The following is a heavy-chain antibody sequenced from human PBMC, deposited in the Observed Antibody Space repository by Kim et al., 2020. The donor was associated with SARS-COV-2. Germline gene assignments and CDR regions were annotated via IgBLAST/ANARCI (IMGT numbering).Heavy chain of an antibody. Sequence: SETLSLTCAVYGGSFSGYYLSWIRQPPGKGLEWIGQSNHSGSTYYNASLKRLVTISVDTSNNPFSLELSSVTAADTAVYDGSRGIAASGTRLNCCDAWG. CDR2: SNHSGST. D-gene: IGHD6-13*01. CDR1: GGSFSGYY. CDR3: SRGIAASGTRLNCCDA. V-gene: IGHV4-34*01. J-gene: IGHJ5*01.